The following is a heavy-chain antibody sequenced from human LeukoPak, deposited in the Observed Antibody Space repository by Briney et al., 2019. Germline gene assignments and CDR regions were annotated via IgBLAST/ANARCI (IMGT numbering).Heavy chain of an antibody. CDR3: ARLGYGSGSYSNRLDY. J-gene: IGHJ4*02. CDR1: GGSFSSYA. Sequence: SVKVSCKASGGSFSSYAISWVRQAPGQGLEWMGGIIPIFGTANYAQKFQGRVTITTDESTSTAYMELSSLRSEDTAVYYCARLGYGSGSYSNRLDYWGQGTLVTVSS. D-gene: IGHD3-10*01. V-gene: IGHV1-69*05. CDR2: IIPIFGTA.